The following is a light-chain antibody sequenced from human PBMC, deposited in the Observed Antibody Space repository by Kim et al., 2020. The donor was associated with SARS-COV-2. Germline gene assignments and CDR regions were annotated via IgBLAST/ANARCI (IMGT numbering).Light chain of an antibody. CDR3: QQYGSSPPET. CDR2: GAS. CDR1: QSVSSSY. Sequence: SPAETPPPACRASQSVSSSYLAWYQQKPGQAPRLLIYGASSRATGIPDRFSGSGSGTDFTLTISRLEPEDFAVYYCQQYGSSPPETFGGGTKLEI. V-gene: IGKV3-20*01. J-gene: IGKJ4*01.